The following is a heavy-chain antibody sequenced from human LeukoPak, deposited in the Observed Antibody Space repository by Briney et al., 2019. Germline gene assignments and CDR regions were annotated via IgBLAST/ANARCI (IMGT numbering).Heavy chain of an antibody. CDR2: ISWNSGSI. CDR1: GFTFDDYA. D-gene: IGHD3-10*02. CDR3: AKEGERITMSYGNYFDY. Sequence: GGSLRLSCAASGFTFDDYAMHWVRQAPGKGLEWVSGISWNSGSIGYADSVKGRFTISRDNAKNSLYLQMNSLRAEDMVLYYCAKEGERITMSYGNYFDYWGQGTLVTVSS. J-gene: IGHJ4*02. V-gene: IGHV3-9*03.